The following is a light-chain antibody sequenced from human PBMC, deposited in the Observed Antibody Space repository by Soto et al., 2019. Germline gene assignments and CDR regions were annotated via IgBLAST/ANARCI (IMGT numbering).Light chain of an antibody. Sequence: QSVLTQPPSVSGTPGQRVSISCTGTSSNLGAGYDVHWYQQLPGAAPRLLIFGNNVRPSGVPDRFSGSKSGTSASLAITGLQAEDEAIYHCPSYAGSLATSIFGAGTQLTVL. CDR3: PSYAGSLATSI. CDR1: SSNLGAGYD. J-gene: IGLJ2*01. V-gene: IGLV1-40*01. CDR2: GNN.